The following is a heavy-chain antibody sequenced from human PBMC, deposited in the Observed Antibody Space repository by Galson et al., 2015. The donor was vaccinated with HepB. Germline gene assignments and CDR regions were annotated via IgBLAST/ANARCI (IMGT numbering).Heavy chain of an antibody. V-gene: IGHV1-69*01. J-gene: IGHJ4*02. CDR2: IIPIFGTA. CDR1: GFTFSSYW. D-gene: IGHD6-19*01. Sequence: SCAASGFTFSSYWMSWVRQAPGQGLEWMGGIIPIFGTANYAQKFQGRVTITADESTSTAYMELSSLRSEDTAVYYCARARTQGIAVAGSDYWGQGTLVTVSS. CDR3: ARARTQGIAVAGSDY.